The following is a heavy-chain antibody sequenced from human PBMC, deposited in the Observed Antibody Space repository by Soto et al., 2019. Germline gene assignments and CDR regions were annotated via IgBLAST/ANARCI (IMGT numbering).Heavy chain of an antibody. CDR1: GFTFSSYA. CDR3: AKDSYYDFWSGYYPSYYGMDV. CDR2: ISGSGGST. V-gene: IGHV3-23*01. J-gene: IGHJ6*02. D-gene: IGHD3-3*01. Sequence: GGSLRLSCAASGFTFSSYAMSWVRQAPGKGLEWVSAISGSGGSTYYADSVKGRFTISRDNSKNTLYLQMNSLRAEDTAVYYCAKDSYYDFWSGYYPSYYGMDVWGQGTTVTVSS.